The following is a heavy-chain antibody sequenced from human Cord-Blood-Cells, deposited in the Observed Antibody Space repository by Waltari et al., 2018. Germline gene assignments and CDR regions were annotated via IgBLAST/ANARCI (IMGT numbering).Heavy chain of an antibody. V-gene: IGHV1-8*01. Sequence: QVQLVQSGAEVKKPGASVKVSCKASGYTFTSYDINWVRQATGQGLKWMGWMKPKSGNTGYAQKFQGRVTMTRKTSISTAYMELSSLSSEDTAVYYCARGAGAVAGADYWGQGTLVTVSS. D-gene: IGHD6-19*01. CDR1: GYTFTSYD. CDR3: ARGAGAVAGADY. CDR2: MKPKSGNT. J-gene: IGHJ4*02.